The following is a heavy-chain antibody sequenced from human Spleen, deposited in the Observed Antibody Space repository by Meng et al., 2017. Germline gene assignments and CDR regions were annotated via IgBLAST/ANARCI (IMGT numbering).Heavy chain of an antibody. Sequence: QPLGGGLLNASAPLSLSFVGSGGSFRDFYWSWIRQPPGKGLEWIGEINQCGSTNYNPSLKSRVTISVDTSKNQFSLKLSSVTAADTAVYYCARSGDSSGYGYIWFDPWGQGTLVTVSS. D-gene: IGHD3-22*01. CDR2: INQCGST. V-gene: IGHV4-34*01. CDR1: GGSFRDFY. CDR3: ARSGDSSGYGYIWFDP. J-gene: IGHJ5*02.